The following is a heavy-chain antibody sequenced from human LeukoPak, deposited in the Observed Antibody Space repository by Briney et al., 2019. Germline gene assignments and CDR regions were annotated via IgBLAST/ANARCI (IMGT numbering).Heavy chain of an antibody. V-gene: IGHV1-2*02. D-gene: IGHD2-2*01. CDR3: ARGLRGSPAFDY. Sequence: ASVKVSCKASGYTFTSYAMNWVRQAPGQGLEWMGWINPNSGGTNYAQKFRGRVTMTRNTSINTAYMELSRLRSDDTAVYYCARGLRGSPAFDYWGQGTLVTVSS. CDR2: INPNSGGT. J-gene: IGHJ4*02. CDR1: GYTFTSYA.